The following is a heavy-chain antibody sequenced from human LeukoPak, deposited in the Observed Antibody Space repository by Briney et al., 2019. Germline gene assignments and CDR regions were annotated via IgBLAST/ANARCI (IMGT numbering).Heavy chain of an antibody. CDR2: ISAGGSST. D-gene: IGHD1-26*01. CDR3: AKDGTELSGSYLL. CDR1: GFSFSTYA. V-gene: IGHV3-23*01. J-gene: IGHJ4*02. Sequence: PGGSLRLSCAASGFSFSTYAMSWVRQAPGKGLEWVSVISAGGSSTPYADSVKGRFTISRDNSKNTLYLQMNSLRAEDTAVYYCAKDGTELSGSYLLWGQGTLVTVSS.